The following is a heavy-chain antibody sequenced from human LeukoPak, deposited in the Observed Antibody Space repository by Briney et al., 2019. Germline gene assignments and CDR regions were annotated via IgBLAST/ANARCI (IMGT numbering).Heavy chain of an antibody. CDR1: GGPINFY. Sequence: SETLSLTCSVSGGPINFYWSWIRQSPGKGLEWIGCVHQNGSASYKSSLQRRVTMSVDTSKRQVSLMLNSVTAADTAVYYCARGLTYYYDSSGYYPRGWFDPWGQGTLVTVSS. D-gene: IGHD3-22*01. CDR3: ARGLTYYYDSSGYYPRGWFDP. J-gene: IGHJ5*02. CDR2: VHQNGSA. V-gene: IGHV4-59*12.